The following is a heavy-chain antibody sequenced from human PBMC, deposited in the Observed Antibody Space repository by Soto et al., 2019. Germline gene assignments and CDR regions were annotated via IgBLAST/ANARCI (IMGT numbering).Heavy chain of an antibody. D-gene: IGHD2-15*01. CDR2: ISPYNGNT. J-gene: IGHJ5*02. V-gene: IGHV1-18*01. Sequence: ASVKVSCKASGYTFTSYGISWVRQAPGQGLEWMGWISPYNGNTNYAQKLQGRVTMTTDTSTSTAYMELRSLRSDDTAVYYCARASGYCSGGSCYSNNWFEPWGQGTLVTVSS. CDR1: GYTFTSYG. CDR3: ARASGYCSGGSCYSNNWFEP.